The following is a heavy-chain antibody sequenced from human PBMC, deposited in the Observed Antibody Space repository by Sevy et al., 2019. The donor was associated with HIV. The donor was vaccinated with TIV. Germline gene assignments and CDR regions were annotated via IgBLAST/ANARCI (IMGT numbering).Heavy chain of an antibody. V-gene: IGHV4-30-4*01. CDR1: GGSISSGDYY. Sequence: SETLSLTCTVSGGSISSGDYYWSWIRQPPGKGLEWIGYIYYSGSTYYNPSLKSRVTISVDTSKNQFSLKLGSVTAADTAVYYCARAGYYDSSGYYSTEAGLAFDIWGQGTMVTVSS. J-gene: IGHJ3*02. CDR3: ARAGYYDSSGYYSTEAGLAFDI. CDR2: IYYSGST. D-gene: IGHD3-22*01.